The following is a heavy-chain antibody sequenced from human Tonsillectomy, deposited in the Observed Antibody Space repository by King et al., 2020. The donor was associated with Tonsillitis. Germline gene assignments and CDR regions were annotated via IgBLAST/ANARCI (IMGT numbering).Heavy chain of an antibody. CDR1: GDSITNYY. CDR3: ARHLNPYWYFDL. CDR2: IAYSGST. V-gene: IGHV4-59*08. J-gene: IGHJ2*01. Sequence: LQLQESGPGLVKPSETLSLTCTVSGDSITNYYWSWIRQPPGKGLEWMGDIAYSGSTNYNPSLKSRVTMSVDTSKNQFSLKVNSVTAGDTAVYYCARHLNPYWYFDLWGRGTLVTVSS.